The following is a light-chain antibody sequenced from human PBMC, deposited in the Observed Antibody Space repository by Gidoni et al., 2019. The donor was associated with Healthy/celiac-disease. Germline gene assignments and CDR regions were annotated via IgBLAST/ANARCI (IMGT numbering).Light chain of an antibody. J-gene: IGKJ4*01. CDR1: QSISSY. V-gene: IGKV1-39*01. CDR3: QQSYSTPRALT. Sequence: DIQMTQSPSSLSASVGDRVTITCRASQSISSYLNWYQPQPGKAPKFLIYAASRLQSGVPSRFSGSGSGTDFTLTISSLQPEDFATYYCQQSYSTPRALTFGGGTKVEIK. CDR2: AAS.